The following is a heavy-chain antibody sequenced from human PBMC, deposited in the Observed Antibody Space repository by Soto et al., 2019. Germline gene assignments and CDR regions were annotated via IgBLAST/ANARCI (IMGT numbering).Heavy chain of an antibody. CDR3: TTEGIVAPNYYFDY. V-gene: IGHV3-15*01. CDR1: GFTFSNAW. D-gene: IGHD5-12*01. CDR2: IKSKTDGGTT. J-gene: IGHJ4*02. Sequence: GGSLRLSCAASGFTFSNAWRSWVRQAPGKGLEWVGRIKSKTDGGTTDYAAPVKGRFTISRDDSKNTLYLQMNSLKTEDTAVYYCTTEGIVAPNYYFDYWGQGTLVTVSS.